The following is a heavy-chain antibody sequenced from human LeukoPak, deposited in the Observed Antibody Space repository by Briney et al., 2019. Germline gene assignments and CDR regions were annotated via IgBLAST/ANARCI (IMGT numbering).Heavy chain of an antibody. Sequence: GGSLRLSCAASGFTFSSYAMSWVRQAPGKGLEWVSAISGSGGSTYYADSVKGRFTISRDNSKNTLYLQMYSLRAEDTAVYYCARLNVGGSYGYWGQGTLVTVSS. D-gene: IGHD1-26*01. CDR1: GFTFSSYA. V-gene: IGHV3-23*01. CDR2: ISGSGGST. CDR3: ARLNVGGSYGY. J-gene: IGHJ4*02.